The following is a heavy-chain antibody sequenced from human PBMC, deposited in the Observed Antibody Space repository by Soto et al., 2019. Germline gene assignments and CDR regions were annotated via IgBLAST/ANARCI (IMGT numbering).Heavy chain of an antibody. CDR1: GFTFSSYG. V-gene: IGHV3-30*18. J-gene: IGHJ3*02. D-gene: IGHD1-26*01. Sequence: QVQLVESGGGVVQPGRSLRLSCAASGFTFSSYGMHWVRQAPGKGLEWVAVISYDGSNKYYADSVKGRFTISRDNSKNTMYLQMNSLRAEDTAVYYCAKDPEVGPWDAFDIWGQGTMVTVSS. CDR2: ISYDGSNK. CDR3: AKDPEVGPWDAFDI.